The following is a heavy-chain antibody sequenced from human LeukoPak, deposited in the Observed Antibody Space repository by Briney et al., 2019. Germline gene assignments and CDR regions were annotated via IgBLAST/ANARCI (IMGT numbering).Heavy chain of an antibody. CDR2: ISSSGSTI. V-gene: IGHV3-48*03. CDR1: GFTFSSYE. D-gene: IGHD4-17*01. Sequence: GGSLRLSCAASGFTFSSYEMNWVRQAPGKGLEWVSHISSSGSTIYYADSVKGRFTISRDNAKNSLYLQMNSLRAEDTAVYYCARDGTVTALVYYYYGLDVWGKGTTVTVSS. J-gene: IGHJ6*04. CDR3: ARDGTVTALVYYYYGLDV.